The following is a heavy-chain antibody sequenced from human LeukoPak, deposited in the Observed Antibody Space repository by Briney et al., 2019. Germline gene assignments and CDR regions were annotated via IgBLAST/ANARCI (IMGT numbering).Heavy chain of an antibody. Sequence: PSVTLSLTCTVSGGPISSYYWSWIRQPAGKGLEWIGRIYTSGSTNYNPSLKSRVTMSVDTSKNQFSLKLSSVTAADTAVYYCARDRFTGGIDYWGQGTLVTVSS. V-gene: IGHV4-4*07. D-gene: IGHD2-8*02. J-gene: IGHJ4*02. CDR2: IYTSGST. CDR1: GGPISSYY. CDR3: ARDRFTGGIDY.